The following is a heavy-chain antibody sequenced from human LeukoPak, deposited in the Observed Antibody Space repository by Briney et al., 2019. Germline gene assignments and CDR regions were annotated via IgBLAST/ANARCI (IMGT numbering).Heavy chain of an antibody. CDR3: AKGRGYCTGGSCYSDY. CDR2: ISGSDGST. J-gene: IGHJ4*02. CDR1: GFTFSNYA. V-gene: IGHV3-23*01. D-gene: IGHD2-15*01. Sequence: GGSLRLSCTASGFTFSNYAMSWVRQAPGKGLGWVPTISGSDGSTYYADSVKGRFTIPRDNSKNTLYLQMNSLRVEDTAIYYCAKGRGYCTGGSCYSDYWGQGTLVTVSS.